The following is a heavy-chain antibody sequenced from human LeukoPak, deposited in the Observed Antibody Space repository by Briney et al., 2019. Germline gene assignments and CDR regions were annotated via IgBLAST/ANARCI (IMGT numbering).Heavy chain of an antibody. J-gene: IGHJ4*02. Sequence: PGGSLRLSCAASGFTFSSYWMSWVRQAPGKGLEWVANIKQDGSEKYYVDSVKGRFTISRDNAKNSLYLQMNGLRAEDTAVYYCARVPVGALPPGYFDYWGQGTLVTVSS. CDR1: GFTFSSYW. CDR2: IKQDGSEK. CDR3: ARVPVGALPPGYFDY. V-gene: IGHV3-7*01. D-gene: IGHD1-26*01.